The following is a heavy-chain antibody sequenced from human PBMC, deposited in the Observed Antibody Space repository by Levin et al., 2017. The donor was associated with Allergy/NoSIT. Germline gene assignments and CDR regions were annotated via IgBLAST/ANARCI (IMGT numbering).Heavy chain of an antibody. CDR2: INHSGST. Sequence: SETLSLTCAVYGGSFSGYYWSWIRQPPGKGLEWIGEINHSGSTNYNPSLKSRFPISVDTSKNQFSLKLSSVTAADTAVYYWARGTDDILTGQEGIYNWFDPWGQGTLVTVSS. J-gene: IGHJ5*02. V-gene: IGHV4-34*01. CDR3: ARGTDDILTGQEGIYNWFDP. D-gene: IGHD3-9*01. CDR1: GGSFSGYY.